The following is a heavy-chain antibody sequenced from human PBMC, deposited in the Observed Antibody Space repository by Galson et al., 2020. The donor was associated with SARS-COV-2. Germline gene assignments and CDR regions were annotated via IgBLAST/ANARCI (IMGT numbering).Heavy chain of an antibody. J-gene: IGHJ4*02. CDR3: AKLAEGRRSSEDY. V-gene: IGHV4-59*08. D-gene: IGHD1-26*01. CDR2: ISYSGSP. CDR1: IGSMTSHY. Sequence: SETLSLTCAVSIGSMTSHYWSWIRQAPGKGLEWIGYISYSGSPTYNPSLKSRVTISIDTSKNQFSLKLTSVTAADTALYYCAKLAEGRRSSEDYWGQGTLVTVSS.